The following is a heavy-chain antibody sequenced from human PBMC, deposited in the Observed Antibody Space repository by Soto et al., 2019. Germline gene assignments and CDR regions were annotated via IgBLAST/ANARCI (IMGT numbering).Heavy chain of an antibody. CDR3: ARAEYSSSWSPYYYYSGMDV. D-gene: IGHD6-13*01. V-gene: IGHV3-30*14. J-gene: IGHJ6*02. CDR1: GFTFDSYP. Sequence: QVQLVESGGGVVQPGRSLRLSCAVSGFTFDSYPMHWVRQAPGKGLEWVAVVSYDGTKEYYADSVKGRFTISRDNSKSTLSLQMNSLRADDTAVYYCARAEYSSSWSPYYYYSGMDVWGQGTTVTVSS. CDR2: VSYDGTKE.